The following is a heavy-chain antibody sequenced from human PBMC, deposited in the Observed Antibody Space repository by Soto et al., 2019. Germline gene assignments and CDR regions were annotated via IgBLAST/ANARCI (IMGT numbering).Heavy chain of an antibody. D-gene: IGHD3-22*01. CDR3: ARDLLLDYYDSIGYYLNFDY. CDR1: GDSVSSNSAA. V-gene: IGHV6-1*01. J-gene: IGHJ4*02. CDR2: TYCRSKWYN. Sequence: SQTLSLTCAISGDSVSSNSAAWNWIRQSPSRGLEWLGRTYCRSKWYNDYAVSVKSRITINPDTSKNQFSLQLNSVTPEDTAVYYCARDLLLDYYDSIGYYLNFDYWGQGTLVTVSS.